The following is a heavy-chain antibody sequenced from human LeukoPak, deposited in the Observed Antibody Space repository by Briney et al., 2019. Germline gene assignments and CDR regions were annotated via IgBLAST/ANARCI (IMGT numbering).Heavy chain of an antibody. V-gene: IGHV3-74*01. CDR2: IISDGTTT. Sequence: PGGSLRLSCTASGFPLSNFWMHWVRQVPGKGLVWVSRIISDGTTTSYADSVKGRFTISRDNAKNTLYLQMNSLGAEDTAVYYCTRDWRNMAFDYWGQGTLVTVSS. CDR3: TRDWRNMAFDY. D-gene: IGHD2/OR15-2a*01. CDR1: GFPLSNFW. J-gene: IGHJ4*02.